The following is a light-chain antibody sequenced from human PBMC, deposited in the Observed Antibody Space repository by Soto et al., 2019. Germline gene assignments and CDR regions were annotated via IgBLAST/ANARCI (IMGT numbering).Light chain of an antibody. J-gene: IGKJ5*01. CDR1: QGICDT. Sequence: VVMTQSPATLSVSPGEGVTLSCRASQGICDTLGGYQHKPGQAPRPLIYDASNRATGIPARFSGSGSGTDFTLTISSLEPEDFAVYYCQQRFNWQVTFGQGTRLEIK. V-gene: IGKV3D-11*01. CDR3: QQRFNWQVT. CDR2: DAS.